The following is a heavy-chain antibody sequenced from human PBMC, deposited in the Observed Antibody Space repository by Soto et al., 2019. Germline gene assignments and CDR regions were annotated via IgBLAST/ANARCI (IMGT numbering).Heavy chain of an antibody. CDR1: GGSISSSSYY. D-gene: IGHD3-16*02. CDR3: ARRPVIVKWFDP. V-gene: IGHV4-39*01. CDR2: IYYSGST. J-gene: IGHJ5*02. Sequence: SETLSLTCTVSGGSISSSSYYWGWIRQPPGKGLEWIGSIYYSGSTYYNPSLKSRVTISIDTSKNQFSLKLSSVTAADTAVYYCARRPVIVKWFDPWGQGTLVTVSS.